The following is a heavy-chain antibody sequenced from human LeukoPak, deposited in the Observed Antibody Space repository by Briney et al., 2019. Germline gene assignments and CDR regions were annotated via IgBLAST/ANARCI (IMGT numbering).Heavy chain of an antibody. CDR2: IYYSGST. J-gene: IGHJ4*02. CDR3: ARHGASGSYLYYFDY. Sequence: PSETLSLTCTVSGGSISCCNWSWIWQTPGQGLEWIGYIYYSGSTNYNPSLKSRVTISVDTSKNQFSLKLSSVTAADTAVYFCARHGASGSYLYYFDYRGQGNLVTVSS. CDR1: GGSISCCN. D-gene: IGHD1-26*01. V-gene: IGHV4-59*08.